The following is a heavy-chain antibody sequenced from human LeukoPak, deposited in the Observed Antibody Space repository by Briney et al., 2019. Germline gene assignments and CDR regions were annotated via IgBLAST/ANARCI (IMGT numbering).Heavy chain of an antibody. D-gene: IGHD3-10*01. CDR2: IIPIFGTA. V-gene: IGHV1-69*13. Sequence: ASVKVSCKASGGTFSSYAISWVRQAPGQGLEWMGGIIPIFGTANYAQKFQGRVTITADESTSTAYMELSSLRSEDTAVYYCARDTYYYGSGSYYLLDYWGQGTLVTVSS. J-gene: IGHJ4*02. CDR1: GGTFSSYA. CDR3: ARDTYYYGSGSYYLLDY.